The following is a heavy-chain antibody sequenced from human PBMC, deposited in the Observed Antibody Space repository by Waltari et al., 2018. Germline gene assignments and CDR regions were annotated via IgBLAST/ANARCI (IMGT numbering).Heavy chain of an antibody. CDR1: GGSISSYY. CDR3: AREGSGSYDAFDI. J-gene: IGHJ3*02. CDR2: IYYSGST. V-gene: IGHV4-59*01. D-gene: IGHD1-26*01. Sequence: QVQLQESGPGLVKPSETLSLTCTVSGGSISSYYWSWIRQPPGKGLAWIGYIYYSGSTNYNPSLKSRVTRSVDTSKNQFSLKLSSVTAADTAVYYCAREGSGSYDAFDIWGQGTMVTVSS.